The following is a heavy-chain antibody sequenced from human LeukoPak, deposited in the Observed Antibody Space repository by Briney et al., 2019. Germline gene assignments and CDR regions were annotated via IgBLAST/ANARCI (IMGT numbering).Heavy chain of an antibody. D-gene: IGHD2-21*02. Sequence: GGSLRLSCAASGFTFSSYIMNWVRQAPGKGLEWVSSISSSSSYIYYADSVKGRFTISRDNAKNSLYLQMNSLRAEDTAVYYCARGLLHAGDAFDIWGQGTMVTVSS. CDR3: ARGLLHAGDAFDI. V-gene: IGHV3-21*01. CDR2: ISSSSSYI. CDR1: GFTFSSYI. J-gene: IGHJ3*02.